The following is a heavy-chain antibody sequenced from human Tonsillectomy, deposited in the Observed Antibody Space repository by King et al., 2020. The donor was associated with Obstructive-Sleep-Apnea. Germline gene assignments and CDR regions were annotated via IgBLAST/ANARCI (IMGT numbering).Heavy chain of an antibody. D-gene: IGHD2-21*02. V-gene: IGHV3-48*04. J-gene: IGHJ4*02. CDR2: ISSSSTII. Sequence: VQLVESGGGLVQPGGSLRLSCAASGLTFNNHGMNWVRQAPGKGLEWVSYISSSSTIIHYADSVKGRFTISRDNAKNSVYLQMNSLRVEDTAVYYCASPLVTYIMNYWGQGTLVTVSP. CDR1: GLTFNNHG. CDR3: ASPLVTYIMNY.